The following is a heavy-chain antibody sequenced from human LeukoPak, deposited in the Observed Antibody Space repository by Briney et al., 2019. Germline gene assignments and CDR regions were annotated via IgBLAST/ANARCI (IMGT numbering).Heavy chain of an antibody. CDR2: INPKNAGT. CDR1: GYTFTGHY. CDR3: ASSGYSRGWFDP. J-gene: IGHJ5*02. V-gene: IGHV1-2*02. Sequence: ASVKVSCKASGYTFTGHYMHWVRQAPGQGLEWMGWINPKNAGTNFAQRFQGRVTMTRDTSISTVYMELSRLRSDDTAVYYCASSGYSRGWFDPWGQGTLVTVSS. D-gene: IGHD6-13*01.